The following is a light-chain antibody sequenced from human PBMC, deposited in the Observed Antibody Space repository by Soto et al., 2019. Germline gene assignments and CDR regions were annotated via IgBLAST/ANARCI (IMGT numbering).Light chain of an antibody. CDR2: DAS. CDR3: QQYHEYW. CDR1: QGISTY. J-gene: IGKJ1*01. V-gene: IGKV1D-13*01. Sequence: IQMTQSPSSLSASVGDRVTITCRASQGISTYLNWYQQTPGKAPKLLIYDASRLESGVPSRFSGSGSGTEFTLTISSLQPDDFATYYCQQYHEYWFGQGTKVDIK.